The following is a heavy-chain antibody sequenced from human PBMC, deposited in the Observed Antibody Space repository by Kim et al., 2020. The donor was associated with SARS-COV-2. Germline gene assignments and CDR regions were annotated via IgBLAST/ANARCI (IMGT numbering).Heavy chain of an antibody. CDR1: GFTFSDFY. CDR3: ARLYCSSITCYASYFDS. V-gene: IGHV3-11*03. CDR2: LSRDSSHT. J-gene: IGHJ4*02. D-gene: IGHD2-2*01. Sequence: GGSLRLSCAGSGFTFSDFYMSWIRQAPGKGLEWIAYLSRDSSHTNTADSVKGRFTISRDNAKNSLYLEMNSVRVDDTAVYYCARLYCSSITCYASYFDSWGQGTLVTVSS.